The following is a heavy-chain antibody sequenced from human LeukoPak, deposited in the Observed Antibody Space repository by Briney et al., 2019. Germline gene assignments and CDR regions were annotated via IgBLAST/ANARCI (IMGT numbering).Heavy chain of an antibody. CDR3: TRVLAAAANALDI. CDR1: GFTLGDHY. CDR2: SRHKAKRYST. J-gene: IGHJ3*02. D-gene: IGHD6-13*01. Sequence: GGSLRLSCAASGFTLGDHYMDWVRQAPGKGLEWVGRSRHKAKRYSTEYAASVKGRFTISRDDSKNSLYLRMNSLKTEDTAVYYCTRVLAAAANALDIWGQGTMVTVSS. V-gene: IGHV3-72*01.